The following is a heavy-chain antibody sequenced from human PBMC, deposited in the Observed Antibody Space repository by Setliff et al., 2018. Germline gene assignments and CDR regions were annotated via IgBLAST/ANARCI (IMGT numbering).Heavy chain of an antibody. Sequence: ASVKVSCKASGHTFITFGISWVRQAPGQGLEWMGWISAYSDDTKYAEKFQGRVTMTMDTSTGTAYMELRSLRSDDTAVYYCARALGATITHFDYWGQGTLVTVSS. J-gene: IGHJ4*02. CDR2: ISAYSDDT. CDR3: ARALGATITHFDY. D-gene: IGHD1-26*01. V-gene: IGHV1-18*01. CDR1: GHTFITFG.